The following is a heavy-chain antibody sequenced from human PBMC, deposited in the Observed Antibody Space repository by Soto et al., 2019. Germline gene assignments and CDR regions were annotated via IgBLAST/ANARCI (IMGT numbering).Heavy chain of an antibody. CDR3: AKEKISTSCCNWFDP. J-gene: IGHJ5*02. V-gene: IGHV3-73*01. CDR2: IGSKGETYAT. CDR1: GFTFGASA. D-gene: IGHD2-2*01. Sequence: PGGSLRLSCAASGFTFGASALQWVRQASGKGLEWLGRIGSKGETYATTYAASVKGRFTISRDDSKKTAYLQMNSLRAEDTAVYYCAKEKISTSCCNWFDPWGQGTLVTVSS.